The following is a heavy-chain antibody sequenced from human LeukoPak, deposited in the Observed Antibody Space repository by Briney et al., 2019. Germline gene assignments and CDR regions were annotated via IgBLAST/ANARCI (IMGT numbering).Heavy chain of an antibody. CDR3: ARVAVGDDAFDI. D-gene: IGHD4-23*01. Sequence: GGSLRLSCAASGFTFSSYAMHWVRQAPGKGLEWVAVISYDGSNKYYADSVKGRFTISRDDSKNTLYLQMNSLRAEDTAVYYCARVAVGDDAFDIWGQGTMVTVSS. CDR2: ISYDGSNK. V-gene: IGHV3-30-3*01. J-gene: IGHJ3*02. CDR1: GFTFSSYA.